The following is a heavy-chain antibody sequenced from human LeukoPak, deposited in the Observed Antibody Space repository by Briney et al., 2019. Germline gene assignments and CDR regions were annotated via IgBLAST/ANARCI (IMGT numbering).Heavy chain of an antibody. CDR3: AKDRGYYFDY. D-gene: IGHD3-10*01. Sequence: PGGSLRLSCSASGFTLSSYWMHWVRQAPGKGLVWVSRINTDGSSTNYADSVKGRFTISRDNSKNTLYLQMNSLRAEDTAVYYCAKDRGYYFDYWGQGTLVTVSS. CDR2: INTDGSST. J-gene: IGHJ4*02. V-gene: IGHV3-74*01. CDR1: GFTLSSYW.